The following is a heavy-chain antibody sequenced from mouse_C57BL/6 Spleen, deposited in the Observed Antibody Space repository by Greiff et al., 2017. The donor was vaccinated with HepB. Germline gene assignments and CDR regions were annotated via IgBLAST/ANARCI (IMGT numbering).Heavy chain of an antibody. CDR2: ISDGGSYT. CDR1: GFTFSSYA. D-gene: IGHD3-2*02. V-gene: IGHV5-4*01. Sequence: EVQLVESGGGLVKPGGSLKLSCAASGFTFSSYAMSWVRQTPEKRLEWVATISDGGSYTYYPDNVKGRFTISRDNAKNNLYLQMSHLKSEDTAMYYCARKDYAQAWFAYWGQGTLVTVSA. CDR3: ARKDYAQAWFAY. J-gene: IGHJ3*01.